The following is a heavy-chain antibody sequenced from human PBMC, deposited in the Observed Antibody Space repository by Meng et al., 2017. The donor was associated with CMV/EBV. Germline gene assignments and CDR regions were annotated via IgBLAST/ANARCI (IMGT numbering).Heavy chain of an antibody. CDR2: IVVGSGKT. Sequence: SVKVSCKASGFTFTSSAVQWVRQARGQRLEWIGWIVVGSGKTNFAQKFQERVTITRDMSTSTAYMELSSLRSEDTAVYYCAARIHILRVNTQDLSSGEAFDIWGQGTMVTVSS. V-gene: IGHV1-58*01. CDR1: GFTFTSSA. J-gene: IGHJ3*02. D-gene: IGHD2-15*01. CDR3: AARIHILRVNTQDLSSGEAFDI.